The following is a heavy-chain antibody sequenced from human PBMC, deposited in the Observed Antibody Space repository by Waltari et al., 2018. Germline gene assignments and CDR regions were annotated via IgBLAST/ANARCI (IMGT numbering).Heavy chain of an antibody. CDR3: AKDIGYNYDILTGYPDY. D-gene: IGHD3-9*01. V-gene: IGHV3-43D*04. Sequence: EVQLVESGGVVVQPGGSLRLSCAASGFTFDDYAMHWVRQAPGKGLEWVSLISWDGGSTYYADSVKGRFTISRDNSNNSLYLQMNSLRAEDTALYYCAKDIGYNYDILTGYPDYWGQGTLVTVSS. CDR1: GFTFDDYA. J-gene: IGHJ4*02. CDR2: ISWDGGST.